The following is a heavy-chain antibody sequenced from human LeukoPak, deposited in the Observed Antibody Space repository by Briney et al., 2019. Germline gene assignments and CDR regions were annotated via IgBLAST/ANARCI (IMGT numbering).Heavy chain of an antibody. CDR1: GFTFSRYW. CDR2: IKQDRSET. V-gene: IGHV3-7*03. Sequence: GGSLRLSCAASGFTFSRYWMSWVRQAPRKGLEWVANIKQDRSETYYVDSVKGRFTISRDNAKNSLYLQMNSLRAEDTAVYYCARDKGDYDTSGSLFVFGGQGTLVTVSS. CDR3: ARDKGDYDTSGSLFVF. J-gene: IGHJ4*02. D-gene: IGHD3-22*01.